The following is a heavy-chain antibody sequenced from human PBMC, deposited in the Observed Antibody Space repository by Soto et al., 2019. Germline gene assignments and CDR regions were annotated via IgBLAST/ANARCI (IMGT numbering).Heavy chain of an antibody. CDR3: ARRITRPERFDY. V-gene: IGHV4-39*01. J-gene: IGHJ4*02. CDR1: GGSISRSSYY. Sequence: QLQLQESGPGLVKPSETLSLTCTVSGGSISRSSYYWGWIRQPPGKGLDWIGNIYYSGNTYYNPSLQSRVTISGDTSKHQFSPKLTSATAADTAVYYCARRITRPERFDYWGQGALVTVSS. CDR2: IYYSGNT. D-gene: IGHD1-20*01.